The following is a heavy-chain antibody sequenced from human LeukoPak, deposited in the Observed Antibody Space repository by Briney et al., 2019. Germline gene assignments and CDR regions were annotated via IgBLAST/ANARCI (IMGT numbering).Heavy chain of an antibody. CDR1: GFTFSNAW. V-gene: IGHV3-15*01. Sequence: GGSLRLSCAASGFTFSNAWMSWVRQAPGKGLEWVGRIKSNTNGGRTDYAAPGKGRFTISRDDSKHTLYLQMNSLKTEDTAVYYCTTADPLLWFGDASALWGQGTVVSVS. CDR2: IKSNTNGGRT. CDR3: TTADPLLWFGDASAL. D-gene: IGHD3-10*01. J-gene: IGHJ4*02.